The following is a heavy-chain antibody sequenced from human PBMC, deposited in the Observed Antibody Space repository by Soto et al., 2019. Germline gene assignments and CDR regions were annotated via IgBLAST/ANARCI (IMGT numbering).Heavy chain of an antibody. CDR3: AAAAKAFDI. J-gene: IGHJ3*02. V-gene: IGHV3-9*01. CDR2: ISWNSGSI. D-gene: IGHD2-2*01. CDR1: GFTFDDYA. Sequence: EVQLVESGGGLVQPGRSLRLSCAASGFTFDDYAMHWVRQAPGKGLEWVSGISWNSGSIGYEDSVKGRFTISRDNAKNSLYLQMNSLRAEDPGLYYCAAAAKAFDIWGQGTMVTVSS.